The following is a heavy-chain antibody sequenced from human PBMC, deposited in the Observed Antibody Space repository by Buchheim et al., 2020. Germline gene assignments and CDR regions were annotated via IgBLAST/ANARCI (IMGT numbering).Heavy chain of an antibody. Sequence: EVQLLESGGGLVQPGGSLRSSWEASDLTLSSKAMGGVGQAPGKGLRWVPAIMVGGGSTYNADPVRGRFTISRDNSKNTRYLQMNSLRAEDTAVYYCAKDANYGDMGWFDPWGQGTL. D-gene: IGHD4-17*01. CDR1: DLTLSSKA. CDR2: IMVGGGST. CDR3: AKDANYGDMGWFDP. J-gene: IGHJ5*02. V-gene: IGHV3-23*01.